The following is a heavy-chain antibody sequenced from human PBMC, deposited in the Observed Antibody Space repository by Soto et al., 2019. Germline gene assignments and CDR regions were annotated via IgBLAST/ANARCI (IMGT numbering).Heavy chain of an antibody. CDR1: GASFSGYY. J-gene: IGHJ2*01. CDR2: INHSGST. D-gene: IGHD2-15*01. V-gene: IGHV4-34*01. CDR3: ARDRCSGGSCYRAFYFDL. Sequence: KASETLSLTCAVYGASFSGYYWSWIRQPPGKGLEWIGEINHSGSTTYDPSLKSRVTISVDTSKNQFSLKLNSVTAADTAVYYCARDRCSGGSCYRAFYFDLWGRGTLVTVYS.